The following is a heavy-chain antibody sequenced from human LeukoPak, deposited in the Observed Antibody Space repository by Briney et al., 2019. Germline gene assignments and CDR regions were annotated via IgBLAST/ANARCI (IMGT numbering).Heavy chain of an antibody. J-gene: IGHJ4*02. CDR2: IYYSGTT. CDR1: GRSITSSFSY. CDR3: ARHLVGAHSVTIDY. Sequence: PSETLSLTCSVSGRSITSSFSYWGWIRQPPGKGLEWIANIYYSGTTFYNPSLKSRVIISVDTSKNQFSLNLISVTAADTAVYFCARHLVGAHSVTIDYWGQGTPVTVSS. D-gene: IGHD1-26*01. V-gene: IGHV4-39*07.